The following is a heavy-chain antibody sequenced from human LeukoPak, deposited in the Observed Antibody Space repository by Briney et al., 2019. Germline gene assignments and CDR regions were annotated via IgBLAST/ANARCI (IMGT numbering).Heavy chain of an antibody. CDR3: ARAAYDTSGNHAFDI. D-gene: IGHD3-22*01. CDR1: GGSFSDYY. J-gene: IGHJ3*02. CDR2: INHSGST. Sequence: KSSETLSLTCAVYGGSFSDYYWSWIRQPPGKGLEWIGDINHSGSTNYNPSLKSRVTISIDTSKNQFSLKLSSVTAADTAVYYCARAAYDTSGNHAFDIWGQGTMVTVSS. V-gene: IGHV4-34*01.